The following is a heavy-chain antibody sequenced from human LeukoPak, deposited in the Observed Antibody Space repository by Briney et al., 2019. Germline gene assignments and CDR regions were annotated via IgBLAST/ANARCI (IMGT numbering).Heavy chain of an antibody. CDR1: GGSISSYY. CDR3: ARDSGYDPGFDY. J-gene: IGHJ4*02. CDR2: IYYSGST. Sequence: SETLSLTCTVSGGSISSYYWSWIRQPPGKGLEWIGYIYYSGSTNYNPSLKSRVTISVDTSKNPFSLKLSSVTAADTAVYYCARDSGYDPGFDYWGQGTLVTVSS. V-gene: IGHV4-59*01. D-gene: IGHD5-12*01.